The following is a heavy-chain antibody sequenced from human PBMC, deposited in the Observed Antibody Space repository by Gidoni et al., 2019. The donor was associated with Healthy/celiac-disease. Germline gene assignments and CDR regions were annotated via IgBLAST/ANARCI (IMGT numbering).Heavy chain of an antibody. Sequence: EVQRVESGGGLVQPRRSLRLTCEASGFTFDDYAMHWVRQAPGKGLELGSGISWKSVSIGYADSVKGRFTISRDNAKNSLYLQMNSLRAEDTALYYCAKGGSDEYSSGCPDYWGQGTLVTVSS. V-gene: IGHV3-9*01. J-gene: IGHJ4*02. CDR3: AKGGSDEYSSGCPDY. CDR2: ISWKSVSI. CDR1: GFTFDDYA. D-gene: IGHD6-19*01.